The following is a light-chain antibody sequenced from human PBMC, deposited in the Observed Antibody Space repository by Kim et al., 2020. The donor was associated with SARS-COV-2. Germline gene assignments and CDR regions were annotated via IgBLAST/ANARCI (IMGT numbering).Light chain of an antibody. CDR1: QSLVHSDGETR. V-gene: IGKV2-30*02. CDR2: WVS. Sequence: DVVMTQSPLSLPVTLGQPASISCRSSQSLVHSDGETRLHWFQQRPGQSPRRLIYWVSQRDSGVPDRFSGSGSGTDFTLKISRVEAEDVGVYYCMQNTHWPPTFGGGTKVDIK. CDR3: MQNTHWPPT. J-gene: IGKJ4*01.